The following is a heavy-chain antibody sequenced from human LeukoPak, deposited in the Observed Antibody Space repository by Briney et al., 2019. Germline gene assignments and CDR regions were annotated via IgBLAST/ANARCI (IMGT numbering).Heavy chain of an antibody. CDR3: ARASYGETSMDV. D-gene: IGHD4-17*01. V-gene: IGHV1-18*01. CDR2: ISAYNGNT. Sequence: ASVKVSCKASGYSFTRYGISWVRQAPGQGLEWIGWISAYNGNTHYAQNLQDRVSLTTDTSTSTAYMEMRSLRSDDTAVYYCARASYGETSMDVWGKGTTVIVSS. CDR1: GYSFTRYG. J-gene: IGHJ6*03.